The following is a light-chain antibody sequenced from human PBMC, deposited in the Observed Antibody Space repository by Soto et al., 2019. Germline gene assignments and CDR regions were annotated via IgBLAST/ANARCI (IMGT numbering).Light chain of an antibody. Sequence: IVMTQSPATLSVSPGERATLSCRASQSVSSNLAWYQQKPGQAPRLLIYGASTRATGIPARFSASGSGTDFSLTISRLEPEDFAVYYCQQYGTSPWTFGQGTKVDIK. CDR2: GAS. J-gene: IGKJ1*01. CDR1: QSVSSN. V-gene: IGKV3-15*01. CDR3: QQYGTSPWT.